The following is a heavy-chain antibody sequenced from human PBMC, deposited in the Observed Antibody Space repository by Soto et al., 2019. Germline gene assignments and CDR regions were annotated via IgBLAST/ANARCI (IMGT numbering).Heavy chain of an antibody. J-gene: IGHJ5*02. CDR3: AREKRWGYCSGGSCLRWFDP. D-gene: IGHD2-15*01. Sequence: SETLSLTCAVYGGSFSGYYWSWIRQPPGKGLEWIGEINHSGSTNYNPSLKSRVTISVDTSKNQFSLKLSSVTAADTAVYYCAREKRWGYCSGGSCLRWFDPWGQGTLVTVSS. CDR2: INHSGST. CDR1: GGSFSGYY. V-gene: IGHV4-34*01.